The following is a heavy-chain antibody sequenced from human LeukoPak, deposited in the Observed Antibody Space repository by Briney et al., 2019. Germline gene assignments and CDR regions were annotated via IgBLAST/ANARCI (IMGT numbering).Heavy chain of an antibody. CDR3: AREMIVVVISGAFDI. J-gene: IGHJ3*02. Sequence: GASVKVSCKASGYTFTGYYMHWVRQAPGQGLEWMGWINPNSGGTNYAQKFQGRVTMTRDTSISTAYMELSRLRSDDTAVYYCAREMIVVVISGAFDIWGQGTMVTVSS. D-gene: IGHD3-22*01. V-gene: IGHV1-2*02. CDR1: GYTFTGYY. CDR2: INPNSGGT.